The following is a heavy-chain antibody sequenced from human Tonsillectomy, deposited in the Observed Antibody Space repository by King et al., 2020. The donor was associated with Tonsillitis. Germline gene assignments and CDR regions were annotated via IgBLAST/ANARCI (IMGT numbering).Heavy chain of an antibody. CDR3: ASVRVQWLFDPRDPIGRGASIWFDS. V-gene: IGHV4-30-4*07. J-gene: IGHJ5*01. CDR2: MDSSEST. D-gene: IGHD3-22*01. Sequence: QLQESGPGLVKPSQTLSLTCAVSGGSISNSRHSWSWIRQPPGKGLEWIAYMDSSESTNYNPSLQSRVTMSMDSSRNQFFLNVNSVTAADTAVYFCASVRVQWLFDPRDPIGRGASIWFDSWGQGILVTVSS. CDR1: GGSISNSRHS.